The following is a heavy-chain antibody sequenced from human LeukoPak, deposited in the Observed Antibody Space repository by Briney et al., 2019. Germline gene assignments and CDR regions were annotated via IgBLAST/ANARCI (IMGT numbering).Heavy chain of an antibody. J-gene: IGHJ3*02. CDR2: ISSSSSTI. Sequence: GGSLRLSCAASGFTFSSYSMNWVRQAPGKGLEWVSYISSSSSTIYYADSVKGRFTISRDNAKNSLYLQMNSLRAEDTAVYHCAKASGYGGNSHAFDIWGQGTMVTVSS. CDR3: AKASGYGGNSHAFDI. CDR1: GFTFSSYS. D-gene: IGHD4-23*01. V-gene: IGHV3-48*04.